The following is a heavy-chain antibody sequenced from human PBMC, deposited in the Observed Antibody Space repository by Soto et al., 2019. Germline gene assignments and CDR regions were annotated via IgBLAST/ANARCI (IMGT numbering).Heavy chain of an antibody. CDR1: GFTFSSYA. J-gene: IGHJ5*02. D-gene: IGHD6-13*01. V-gene: IGHV3-30-3*01. CDR2: ISYDGSNK. Sequence: QVQLVESGGGVVQPGRSLRLSCAASGFTFSSYAMHWVRQAPGKGLEWVAVISYDGSNKYYADSVKGRFTISRDNSKKTQDLQMNSLRDEDTAVYYCARESYSSSWYGNWFDLWGQGTLVTVSS. CDR3: ARESYSSSWYGNWFDL.